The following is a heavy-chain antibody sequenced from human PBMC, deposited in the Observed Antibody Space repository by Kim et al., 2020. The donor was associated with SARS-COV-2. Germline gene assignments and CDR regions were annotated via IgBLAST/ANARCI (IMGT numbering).Heavy chain of an antibody. CDR3: ARDDGWGAVLY. CDR1: GFTFGTYW. CDR2: INGDGSRK. Sequence: GGSLRLSCAASGFTFGTYWMTWIRQPPGRGLEWVANINGDGSRKSHVDSVKGRFTISRDNGKNSLYLQMESLRAEDTAIYYCARDDGWGAVLYWGQGTLV. D-gene: IGHD6-19*01. V-gene: IGHV3-7*01. J-gene: IGHJ4*02.